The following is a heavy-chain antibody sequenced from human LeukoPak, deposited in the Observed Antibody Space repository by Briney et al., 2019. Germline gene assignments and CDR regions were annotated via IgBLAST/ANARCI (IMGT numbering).Heavy chain of an antibody. J-gene: IGHJ6*03. CDR1: GFTFSSYG. Sequence: GGSLRLSCAASGFTFSSYGMHWVRQAPGKGLEWVAFIRYDGSNKYYADSVKGRFTISRDNSKNTLYLQMNSLRAEDTAVYYCARDGASIAAGFYYYYMDVWGKGTTVTVSS. CDR2: IRYDGSNK. D-gene: IGHD6-13*01. V-gene: IGHV3-30*02. CDR3: ARDGASIAAGFYYYYMDV.